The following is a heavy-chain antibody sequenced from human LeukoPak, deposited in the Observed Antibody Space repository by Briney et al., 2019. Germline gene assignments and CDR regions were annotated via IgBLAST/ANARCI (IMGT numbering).Heavy chain of an antibody. D-gene: IGHD3-10*01. CDR1: GGSISSSTYY. Sequence: SETLSLTCTVSGGSISSSTYYWGWIRQPPGKGLEWIGTIHYSGSTYYNPSLKSRVTISVDTSKNQFSLKLSSVTAADTAVYYCARDVWFGAGRTFDYWGQGTLVTVSS. V-gene: IGHV4-39*07. CDR3: ARDVWFGAGRTFDY. J-gene: IGHJ4*02. CDR2: IHYSGST.